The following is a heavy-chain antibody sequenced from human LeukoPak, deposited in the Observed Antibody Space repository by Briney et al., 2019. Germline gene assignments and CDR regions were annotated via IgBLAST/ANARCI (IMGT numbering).Heavy chain of an antibody. CDR1: GFTFSDYY. CDR2: ISSSGSTI. D-gene: IGHD1-20*01. CDR3: AGDLNFDFDY. Sequence: GGSLRLSCAASGFTFSDYYMSWIRQAPGKGLEWVSYISSSGSTIYYADSVKGRFTISRDNAKNTLYLQMNSLRAEDTAVHYCAGDLNFDFDYWGQGTLVTVSS. J-gene: IGHJ4*02. V-gene: IGHV3-11*04.